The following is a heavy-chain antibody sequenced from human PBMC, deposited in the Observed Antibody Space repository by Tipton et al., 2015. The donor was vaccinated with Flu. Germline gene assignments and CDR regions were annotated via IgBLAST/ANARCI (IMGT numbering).Heavy chain of an antibody. V-gene: IGHV4-39*07. D-gene: IGHD4-17*01. CDR1: GDSMTSSHYY. CDR3: ARRKTVTTRLTYFDY. Sequence: TLSLTCSVSGDSMTSSHYYWGWIRQPPGKGLEWIGSIFHSGSTYYNPSLKSRVTVSVDTSKNQFSLKLSSVTAADTAVYYCARRKTVTTRLTYFDYWGQGTLVTVSS. J-gene: IGHJ4*02. CDR2: IFHSGST.